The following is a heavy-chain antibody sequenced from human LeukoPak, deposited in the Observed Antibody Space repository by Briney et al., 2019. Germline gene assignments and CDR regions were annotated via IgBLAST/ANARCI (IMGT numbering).Heavy chain of an antibody. CDR3: ARLVSFPDYYDSSGYYFDY. D-gene: IGHD3-22*01. Sequence: SETLSLTCTVSGGSISSSSYYWGWIRQPPGKGLEWIGSIYYSGSTYYNPSLKSRVTISVDTSKNQFSLKLSSVTAADTAVYYCARLVSFPDYYDSSGYYFDYWGQGTLVTVSS. CDR2: IYYSGST. J-gene: IGHJ4*02. CDR1: GGSISSSSYY. V-gene: IGHV4-39*07.